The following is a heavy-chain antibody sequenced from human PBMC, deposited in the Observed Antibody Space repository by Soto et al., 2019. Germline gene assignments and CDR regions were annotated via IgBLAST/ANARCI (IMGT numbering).Heavy chain of an antibody. J-gene: IGHJ6*03. D-gene: IGHD2-15*01. CDR1: GFSLSTSGMC. V-gene: IGHV2-70*11. CDR3: ARTPLAAATTYYYYYMDV. Sequence: PSLVKPTQTLTLTCTFSGFSLSTSGMCVSWIPQPPGKALEWLARIDWDDDKYYSTSLKTRLTISKDTSKNQVVLTMTNMDPVDTATYYCARTPLAAATTYYYYYMDVWGKGTTVTVSS. CDR2: IDWDDDK.